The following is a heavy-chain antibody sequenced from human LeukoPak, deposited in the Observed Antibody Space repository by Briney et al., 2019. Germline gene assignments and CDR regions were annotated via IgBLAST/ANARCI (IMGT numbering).Heavy chain of an antibody. Sequence: SETLSLTCTVSGGSISNNYWSWVRQPAGKGLEWIGRIYTSGTTNYNPSLESRITMSVDTSKSQFSLRVTSVTAADTAVYFCAREARGKINYYYYYMDVWGKGTTVTISS. CDR1: GGSISNNY. CDR3: AREARGKINYYYYYMDV. J-gene: IGHJ6*03. CDR2: IYTSGTT. D-gene: IGHD3-16*01. V-gene: IGHV4-4*07.